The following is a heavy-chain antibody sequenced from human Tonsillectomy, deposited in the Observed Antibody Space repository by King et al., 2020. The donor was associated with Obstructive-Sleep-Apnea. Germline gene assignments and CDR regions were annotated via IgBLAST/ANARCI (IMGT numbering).Heavy chain of an antibody. V-gene: IGHV3-30*18. CDR3: AKAWTVTTLQCACDY. D-gene: IGHD4-17*01. CDR1: GFTFSSYG. J-gene: IGHJ4*02. CDR2: ISYDGYKG. Sequence: VQLVESGGGVVQPGRSLRLSCAASGFTFSSYGMHWVRQAPGKGLEGVAGISYDGYKGFYADSVKGRFTISRDSSRNTLYLQMNSLRPEETAVYYCAKAWTVTTLQCACDYWGQGTLVTVSS.